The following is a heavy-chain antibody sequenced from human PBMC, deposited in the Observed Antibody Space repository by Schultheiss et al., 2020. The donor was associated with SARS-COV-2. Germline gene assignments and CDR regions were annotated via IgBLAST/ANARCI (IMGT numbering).Heavy chain of an antibody. J-gene: IGHJ4*02. CDR1: GVSLSDYS. V-gene: IGHV3-48*04. Sequence: GESLKISCTASGVSLSDYSMTWVRQAPGKGLEWLAYIHSRLSPTFYADSVKGRFTISRDNAKNSLYLQMNSLKTEDTAVYYCARDGAYSGNYWRPYYFDYWGQGTLVTVSS. D-gene: IGHD1-26*01. CDR3: ARDGAYSGNYWRPYYFDY. CDR2: IHSRLSPT.